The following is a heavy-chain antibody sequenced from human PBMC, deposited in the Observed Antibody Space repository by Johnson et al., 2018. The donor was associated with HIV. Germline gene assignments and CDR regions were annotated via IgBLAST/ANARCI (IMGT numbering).Heavy chain of an antibody. Sequence: VQLVESGGGVVQPGGSLRLSCAASGFTFSKYGMQWVRQAPGKGLEWVSYSSSSGSTIYYADSVQGRFTISRDNAKNSLYLQMNSLRAEDTAVYYCAREARRYHYDSSNDAFDIWAKGQWSPSLQ. CDR3: AREARRYHYDSSNDAFDI. CDR2: SSSSGSTI. J-gene: IGHJ3*02. D-gene: IGHD3-22*01. CDR1: GFTFSKYG. V-gene: IGHV3-48*04.